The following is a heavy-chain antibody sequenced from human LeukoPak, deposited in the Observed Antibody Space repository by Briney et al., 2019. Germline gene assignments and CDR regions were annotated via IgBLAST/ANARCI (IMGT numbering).Heavy chain of an antibody. CDR2: ISSNGDNT. V-gene: IGHV3-64*02. J-gene: IGHJ4*02. CDR3: AREVDRVFDY. D-gene: IGHD2-2*01. CDR1: GFTFSSYS. Sequence: GGSLRLSCAASGFTFSSYSMHWPRQAPGKGLAYVSAISSNGDNTYHAGSVKGRFTISRDNSKNTLYLQMGSLRVEDMGVYYCAREVDRVFDYWGQGNLVTVSS.